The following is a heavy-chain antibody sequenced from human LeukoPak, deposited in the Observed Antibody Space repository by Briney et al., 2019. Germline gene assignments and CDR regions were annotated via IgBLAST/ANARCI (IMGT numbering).Heavy chain of an antibody. D-gene: IGHD1-26*01. J-gene: IGHJ4*02. Sequence: GGSLRLSCAASGFTFSSYAMSWVRQAPGKGLEWLSVIYNTGSTYYPDSVRGRFTISRDTSKNTIFLQMNIVRVEDTAVYYCAREPSSGNYNAYFDYWGQGTLVTVSS. CDR3: AREPSSGNYNAYFDY. V-gene: IGHV3-53*01. CDR1: GFTFSSYA. CDR2: IYNTGST.